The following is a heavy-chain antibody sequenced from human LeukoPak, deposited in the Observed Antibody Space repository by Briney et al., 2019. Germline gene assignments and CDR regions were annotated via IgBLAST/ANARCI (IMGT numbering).Heavy chain of an antibody. D-gene: IGHD2-21*02. CDR2: IIPIFGMA. Sequence: SVKVSCKASGGTFISYAISWVRQAPGQGLEWVGRIIPIFGMANYAQKFQGRVTITADKSTSTAYMELSSLRSEDTAVYYCARAGQYCGGDCFYFDYWGQGTLVTVSS. CDR1: GGTFISYA. V-gene: IGHV1-69*04. CDR3: ARAGQYCGGDCFYFDY. J-gene: IGHJ4*02.